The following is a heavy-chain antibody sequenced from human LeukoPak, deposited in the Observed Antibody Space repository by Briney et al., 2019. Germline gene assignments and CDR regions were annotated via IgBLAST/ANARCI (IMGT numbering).Heavy chain of an antibody. Sequence: GASVTVSCKVSGYTLTELSMHWVRQAPGKGLEWMGGFDPEDGETIYAQKFQGRVTMTEDTSTDTAYMELSSLRSEDTAVYYCATQYYYDSSGYYALDYWGQGTLVTVSS. CDR1: GYTLTELS. V-gene: IGHV1-24*01. CDR2: FDPEDGET. D-gene: IGHD3-22*01. CDR3: ATQYYYDSSGYYALDY. J-gene: IGHJ4*02.